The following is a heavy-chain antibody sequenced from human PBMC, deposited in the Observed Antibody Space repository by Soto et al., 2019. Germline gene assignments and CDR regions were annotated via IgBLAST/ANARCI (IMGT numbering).Heavy chain of an antibody. CDR2: IIPILGIA. J-gene: IGHJ2*01. Sequence: QVQLVQSGAEVKKPGSSVKVSCKASGGTFSSYTISWVRQAPGQGLEWMGRIIPILGIANYAQKFQGRVTSTXXEXTTXAYMELSSLRSEDTAVYYCAREHSSSPSPPWYFDLWGRGTLVTVSS. CDR1: GGTFSSYT. D-gene: IGHD6-13*01. V-gene: IGHV1-69*08. CDR3: AREHSSSPSPPWYFDL.